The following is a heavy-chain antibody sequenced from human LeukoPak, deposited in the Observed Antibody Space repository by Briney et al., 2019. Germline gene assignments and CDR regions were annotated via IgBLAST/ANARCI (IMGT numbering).Heavy chain of an antibody. CDR3: ARVAAGVGFFQY. CDR2: IHHSGST. CDR1: GGSFSGYY. V-gene: IGHV4-34*01. Sequence: SETLSLTCAVYGGSFSGYYWSWVRQPPGKGLEWIGNIHHSGSTYYNPSLKSRVTISVDTSKNQLSLKLSSVTAADTAVYYCARVAAGVGFFQYWGQGTLVTVSS. J-gene: IGHJ1*01. D-gene: IGHD6-13*01.